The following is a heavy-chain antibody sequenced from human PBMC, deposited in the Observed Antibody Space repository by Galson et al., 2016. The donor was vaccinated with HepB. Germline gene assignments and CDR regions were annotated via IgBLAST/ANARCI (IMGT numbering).Heavy chain of an antibody. V-gene: IGHV5-51*01. CDR3: ARVYDFWNGYAQNWYCDL. CDR2: IYPGESDT. CDR1: GYSFNNYW. D-gene: IGHD3-3*01. Sequence: QSGAEVKKPGESLKISCKGSGYSFNNYWIAWVRQKPGKGLEWMGAIYPGESDTRYSPSFQGQVTLSADKSIGTAYVQWRSLKASDTAMYYCARVYDFWNGYAQNWYCDLWGRGSLVTVSS. J-gene: IGHJ2*01.